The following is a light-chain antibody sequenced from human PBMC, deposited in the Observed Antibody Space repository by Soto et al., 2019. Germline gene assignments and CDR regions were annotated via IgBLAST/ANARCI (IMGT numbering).Light chain of an antibody. CDR1: QSVGNNY. CDR2: GAS. V-gene: IGKV3-20*01. CDR3: QQYANSPFT. J-gene: IGKJ4*01. Sequence: EIVLTQSPGTLSLSPGERGTLSCRASQSVGNNYLAWYQQKPGQAPRLLIHGASSRATGIPDRFSGSGSGTDFTLTLSRLEPEDFAVYYCQQYANSPFTFGGGTKVETK.